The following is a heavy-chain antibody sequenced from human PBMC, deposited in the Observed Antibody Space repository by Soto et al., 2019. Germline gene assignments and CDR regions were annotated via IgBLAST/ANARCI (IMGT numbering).Heavy chain of an antibody. D-gene: IGHD3-9*01. CDR3: ATARVVLRYFDWLLIDY. CDR2: FDPEDGET. CDR1: GYTLTELS. J-gene: IGHJ4*02. V-gene: IGHV1-24*01. Sequence: VASVKVSCKVSGYTLTELSMHWVRQAPGKGLEWMGGFDPEDGETIYAQKFQGRVTMTEDTSTDTAYMELSSLRSEDTAVYYCATARVVLRYFDWLLIDYWGQGTLVTVS.